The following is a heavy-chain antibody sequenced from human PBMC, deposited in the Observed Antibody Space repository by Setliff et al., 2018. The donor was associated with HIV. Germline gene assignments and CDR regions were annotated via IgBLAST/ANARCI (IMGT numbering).Heavy chain of an antibody. V-gene: IGHV3-48*03. J-gene: IGHJ4*02. CDR1: GFTFSSYE. D-gene: IGHD4-17*01. Sequence: GGSLRLSCAASGFTFSSYEMNWVRQAPGKGLEWVAYISSSDSTIYYADSVKGRFAIYRDNAKNSLFLQMDSLRVEDTAFYYCARLSPPDDYGDLGGVDYWGQGTLVTVSS. CDR2: ISSSDSTI. CDR3: ARLSPPDDYGDLGGVDY.